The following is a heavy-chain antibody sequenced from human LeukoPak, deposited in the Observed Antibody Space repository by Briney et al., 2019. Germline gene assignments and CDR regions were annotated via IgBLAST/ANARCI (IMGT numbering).Heavy chain of an antibody. CDR3: TRTLRPDEH. V-gene: IGHV1-8*01. CDR1: GYTFITSD. J-gene: IGHJ4*02. CDR2: MDPNSGHT. Sequence: ASVKVSCKASGYTFITSDINWVRQPSGQGLEWMGYMDPNSGHTEFARKFQGRVTMTGDTSTSTAYMEISSLTTDDTAIYYCTRTLRPDEHWGQATLVAVSS. D-gene: IGHD4-17*01.